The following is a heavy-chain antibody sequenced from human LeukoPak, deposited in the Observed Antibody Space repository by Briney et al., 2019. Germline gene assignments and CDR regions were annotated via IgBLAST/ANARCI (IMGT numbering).Heavy chain of an antibody. V-gene: IGHV3-11*01. CDR1: GFTFSDYY. D-gene: IGHD3-10*01. CDR3: ASSKVAYYYGSGSLTFDY. J-gene: IGHJ4*02. Sequence: NPGGSLRLSCAASGFTFSDYYMSWIRQAPGKGLEWVSYISSSGSTIYYADSVKGRFTISRDNAKNSLYLQMNSLRAEDTAVYYCASSKVAYYYGSGSLTFDYWGQGTLVTVSS. CDR2: ISSSGSTI.